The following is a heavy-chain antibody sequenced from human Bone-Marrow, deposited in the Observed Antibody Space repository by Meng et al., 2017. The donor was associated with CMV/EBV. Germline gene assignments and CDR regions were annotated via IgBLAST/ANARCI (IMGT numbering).Heavy chain of an antibody. CDR2: ISSSGSTI. CDR3: AKLGTAQVGNYYYGLGV. Sequence: GGSVRLSCAASGFTFSDYYMSWIRQAPGKGLEWVSYISSSGSTIYYADSVKGRFTISRDNAKNSLYLQMNSLRAEDTAVYYCAKLGTAQVGNYYYGLGVWGQGTTVTVSS. J-gene: IGHJ6*02. CDR1: GFTFSDYY. V-gene: IGHV3-11*01. D-gene: IGHD1-7*01.